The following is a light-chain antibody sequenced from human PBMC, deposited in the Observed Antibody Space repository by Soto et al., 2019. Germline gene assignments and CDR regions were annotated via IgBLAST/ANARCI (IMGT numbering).Light chain of an antibody. Sequence: QPVLTQPASVSGSPGQSITISCTGTSSDIGRYNYNYVSWYQQHPGKAPKLIIYEVNHRPSGVSDRFSGSKSVNTAFLTISGLQADDEAYYHCSSYTTSTTLVFGGGTKVTVL. V-gene: IGLV2-14*01. CDR1: SSDIGRYNYNY. CDR2: EVN. CDR3: SSYTTSTTLV. J-gene: IGLJ2*01.